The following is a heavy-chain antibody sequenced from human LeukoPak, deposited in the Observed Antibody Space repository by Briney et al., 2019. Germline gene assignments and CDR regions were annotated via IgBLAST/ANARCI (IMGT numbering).Heavy chain of an antibody. Sequence: PGGSLRLSCAASGFTFSDYYMSWIRQAPGKGLEWVSYISSSGSTIYYADSVKGRFTISRDNAKNSLYLQMNSLRAEDTAVYYCARTYGKTPYDYVWGSYRNNYFDYWGQGTLVTVSS. D-gene: IGHD3-16*02. CDR2: ISSSGSTI. V-gene: IGHV3-11*01. CDR1: GFTFSDYY. CDR3: ARTYGKTPYDYVWGSYRNNYFDY. J-gene: IGHJ4*02.